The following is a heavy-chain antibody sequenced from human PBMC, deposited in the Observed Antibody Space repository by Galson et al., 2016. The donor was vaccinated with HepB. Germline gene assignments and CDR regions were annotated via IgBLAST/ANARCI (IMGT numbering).Heavy chain of an antibody. CDR1: GFTFSSYA. CDR3: ARLSLVSAGTVDY. Sequence: SLRLSCAASGFTFSSYAMHWVRQAPGKGLVWVSHIKNDGTTTNYADSVRGRFIISRDNAKNTLYLQMNSLRAEDTAVYYCARLSLVSAGTVDYWGQGTLVVVSS. J-gene: IGHJ4*02. CDR2: IKNDGTTT. V-gene: IGHV3-74*01. D-gene: IGHD6-19*01.